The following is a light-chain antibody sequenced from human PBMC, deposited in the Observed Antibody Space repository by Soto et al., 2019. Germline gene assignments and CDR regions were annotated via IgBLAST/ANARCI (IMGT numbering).Light chain of an antibody. J-gene: IGKJ2*01. CDR1: QSISSTY. CDR3: QQYGGSPPYT. CDR2: GAS. Sequence: EIVLTQSPGTLSLSPGERATLSCRASQSISSTYLAWYQQKPGQAPRLLIYGASSRATGIPDRFSGSGSGNDFPLTISRLEPEDFAVYDCQQYGGSPPYTFGQGTKLEIK. V-gene: IGKV3-20*01.